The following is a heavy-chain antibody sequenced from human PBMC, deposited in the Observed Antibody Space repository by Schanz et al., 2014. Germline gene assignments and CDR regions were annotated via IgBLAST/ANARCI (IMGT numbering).Heavy chain of an antibody. CDR2: IYYSGNT. Sequence: LQLQESGSGLMKPSQTLSLTCAVSGGSISSGGYSWNWIRQSPGKGLEWIGYIYYSGNTYYNPSLKSRVTISVDTSKSQFSLKLSSVTAADTAVYYCARDRGHGDLPGDIWGQGTMVTVSS. CDR1: GGSISSGGYS. D-gene: IGHD4-17*01. CDR3: ARDRGHGDLPGDI. V-gene: IGHV4-30-2*06. J-gene: IGHJ3*02.